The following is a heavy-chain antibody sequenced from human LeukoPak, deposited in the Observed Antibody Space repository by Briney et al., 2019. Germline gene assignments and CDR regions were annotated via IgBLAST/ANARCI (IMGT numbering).Heavy chain of an antibody. CDR3: AGGRVSYSGYGLGCDY. Sequence: GASVKVSCKASGYTFTSHGINWVRQAPGQGLEWMGWISAYNGNTTYAQKLQGRVTMTTDTSTSTAYMELRSLGSDDTAVYFCAGGRVSYSGYGLGCDYWGQGTLVTVSS. CDR2: ISAYNGNT. D-gene: IGHD5-12*01. V-gene: IGHV1-18*01. J-gene: IGHJ4*02. CDR1: GYTFTSHG.